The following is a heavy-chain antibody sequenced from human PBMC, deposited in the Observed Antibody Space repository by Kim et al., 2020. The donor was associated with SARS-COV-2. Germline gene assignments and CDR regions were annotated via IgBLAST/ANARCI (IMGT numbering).Heavy chain of an antibody. CDR2: INAGNGNT. Sequence: ASVKVSCKASGYTFTSYAMHWVRQAPGQRLEWMGWINAGNGNTKYSQKFQGRVTITRDTSASTAYMELSSLRSEDTAVYYCARAPKRPFDWLSGPGYYYGMDVWGQGTTVTVSS. CDR1: GYTFTSYA. CDR3: ARAPKRPFDWLSGPGYYYGMDV. J-gene: IGHJ6*02. D-gene: IGHD3-9*01. V-gene: IGHV1-3*01.